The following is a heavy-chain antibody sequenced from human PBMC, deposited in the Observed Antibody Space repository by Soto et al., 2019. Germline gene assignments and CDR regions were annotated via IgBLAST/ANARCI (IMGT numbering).Heavy chain of an antibody. J-gene: IGHJ4*02. V-gene: IGHV3-48*03. CDR1: RFTFSTYE. CDR3: VRYCGTTISNGVATRTSDY. D-gene: IGHD5-12*01. CDR2: ISSSGSTV. Sequence: LRLSCAASRFTFSTYEMHWVRQAPGKGLEWVSYISSSGSTVYYADSVKGRFTISRDNTRNSLYLQMNSLRDEDTALYYCVRYCGTTISNGVATRTSDYWGQGTMVTVYS.